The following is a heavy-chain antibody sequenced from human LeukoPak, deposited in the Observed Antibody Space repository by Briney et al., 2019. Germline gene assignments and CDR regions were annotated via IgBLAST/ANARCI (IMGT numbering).Heavy chain of an antibody. CDR1: GFTVSSNY. J-gene: IGHJ4*02. D-gene: IGHD2-8*02. V-gene: IGHV3-66*01. CDR3: ATLLSTGTSAHFDY. CDR2: IYTGGGT. Sequence: GGSLRLSCAVSGFTVSSNYMSWVRQAPGKGLEWVSVIYTGGGTYYADSLKGRFTMFRDNSKNTLPLQMNRLRAEDTAVYYCATLLSTGTSAHFDYWGKGTLVSVSS.